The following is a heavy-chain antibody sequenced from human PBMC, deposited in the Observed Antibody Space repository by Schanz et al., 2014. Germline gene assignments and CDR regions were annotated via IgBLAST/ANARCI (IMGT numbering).Heavy chain of an antibody. Sequence: EVQLLESGGGLVKPGGSLRLSCAASGFTVSNSYIHWVRQAPGKGLVWVSHINSDGTTTTYADSVKGRFTISRDNAENTLYLQMNSLRVEDTAVYYCAMGGYQLHQWGQGTLVTVSA. V-gene: IGHV3-74*02. D-gene: IGHD1-7*01. CDR1: GFTVSNSY. CDR2: INSDGTTT. J-gene: IGHJ4*02. CDR3: AMGGYQLHQ.